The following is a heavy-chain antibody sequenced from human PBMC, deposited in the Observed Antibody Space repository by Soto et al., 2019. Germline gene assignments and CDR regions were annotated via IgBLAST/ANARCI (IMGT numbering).Heavy chain of an antibody. CDR3: AADGGGGTYYDYVWGSRGYYYGMDV. CDR1: GGTFSSYA. V-gene: IGHV1-69*05. J-gene: IGHJ6*02. D-gene: IGHD3-16*01. CDR2: IIPIFGTT. Sequence: SVKVSCKASGGTFSSYAISWVRQAPGQGLEWMGGIIPIFGTTNYAQKFQERVTITRDMSTSTAYMGLGSVRSEDTAVYYGAADGGGGTYYDYVWGSRGYYYGMDVWGQGTTVTVSS.